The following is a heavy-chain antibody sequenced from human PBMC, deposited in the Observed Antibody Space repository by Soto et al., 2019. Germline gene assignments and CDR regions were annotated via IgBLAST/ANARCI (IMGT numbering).Heavy chain of an antibody. CDR2: IYPGDSDT. Sequence: PGESLKISCKGSGYSFTNYWIGWVRQMSGKGLEWMGIIYPGDSDTRYSPSFQGQVTISVDKSISTAYLRWSSLKASDTAMYYCAKTGGTSLYGIVYWGQGTQVTVSS. CDR3: AKTGGTSLYGIVY. J-gene: IGHJ4*02. D-gene: IGHD2-2*01. V-gene: IGHV5-51*01. CDR1: GYSFTNYW.